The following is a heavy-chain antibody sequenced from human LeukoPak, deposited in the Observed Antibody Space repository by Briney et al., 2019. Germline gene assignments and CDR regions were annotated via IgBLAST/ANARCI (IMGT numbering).Heavy chain of an antibody. CDR3: AKDRTVGASYWYFDL. CDR1: GFTFSSYA. CDR2: ISYDGSNK. J-gene: IGHJ2*01. Sequence: GGSLRLSCAASGFTFSSYAMHWVRQAPGKGLEWVAVISYDGSNKYYADSVKGRFTISRDNSKNTLYLQMNSLRAEDTAIYYCAKDRTVGASYWYFDLWGRGTLVTVSS. D-gene: IGHD1-26*01. V-gene: IGHV3-30-3*01.